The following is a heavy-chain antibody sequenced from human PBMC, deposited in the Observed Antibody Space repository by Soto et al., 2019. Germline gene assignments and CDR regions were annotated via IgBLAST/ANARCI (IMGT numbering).Heavy chain of an antibody. J-gene: IGHJ4*02. V-gene: IGHV3-30*18. CDR1: GFTFSSYG. CDR3: AKDSSRYSSGWIDY. CDR2: ISYDGSNK. Sequence: VQLVESGGGVVQPGRSLRLSCAASGFTFSSYGMHWVRQAPGKGLEWVAVISYDGSNKYYADSVKGRFTISRDNSKNTLYLQMNSLRAEDTAVYYCAKDSSRYSSGWIDYWGQGTLVTVSS. D-gene: IGHD6-19*01.